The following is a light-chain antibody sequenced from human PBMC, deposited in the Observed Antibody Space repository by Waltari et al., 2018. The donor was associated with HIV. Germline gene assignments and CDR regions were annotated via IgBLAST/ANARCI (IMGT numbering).Light chain of an antibody. CDR2: RNN. J-gene: IGLJ2*01. CDR1: GSNIGSNN. Sequence: QSVLTQSPSASGTPWQRVTISCSGSGSNIGSNNVHWYQQVPGTAPKLLIYRNNRRPSGVPGRCSGSKSGASASLAISGLQSEDEADYYCAAWDDSLNGPVFGGGTRLTVL. CDR3: AAWDDSLNGPV. V-gene: IGLV1-44*01.